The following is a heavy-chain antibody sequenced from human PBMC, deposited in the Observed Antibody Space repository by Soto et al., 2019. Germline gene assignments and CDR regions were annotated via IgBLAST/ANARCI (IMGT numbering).Heavy chain of an antibody. D-gene: IGHD6-19*01. CDR1: GYTFTGYY. CDR3: ARASSSGWWSGFDY. CDR2: INPNSGGT. J-gene: IGHJ4*02. V-gene: IGHV1-2*02. Sequence: ASVKVSCKASGYTFTGYYMHWVRQAPGQGLEWMGWINPNSGGTNYAQKFQGRVTMTRDTSISTAYMELSRLRSDDTAVYYCARASSSGWWSGFDYWGQGTLVTVYS.